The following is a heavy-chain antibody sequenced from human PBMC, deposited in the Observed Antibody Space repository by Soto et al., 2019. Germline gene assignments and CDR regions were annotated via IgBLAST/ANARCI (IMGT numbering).Heavy chain of an antibody. CDR3: ATDRATYCGGGSCSSIFNS. J-gene: IGHJ4*02. CDR2: ITYDGSNK. D-gene: IGHD2-15*01. Sequence: QVQLVESGGGVVQPGRSLRLSCAAAGFTFSSYGMHWVRQAPGQGLEWVAVITYDGSNKYYEDCVKGRFTSSRDNSTNTLYLQMNSLRAEDTAVFYCATDRATYCGGGSCSSIFNSWGQGTLVTVAS. V-gene: IGHV3-30*03. CDR1: GFTFSSYG.